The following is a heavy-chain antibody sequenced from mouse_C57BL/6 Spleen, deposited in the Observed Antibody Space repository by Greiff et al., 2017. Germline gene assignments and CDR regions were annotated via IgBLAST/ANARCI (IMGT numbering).Heavy chain of an antibody. J-gene: IGHJ2*01. CDR1: GYTFTSYW. CDR3: ARVEVLWDGYSFFDY. Sequence: QVQLQQSGAELVKPGASVKLSCKASGYTFTSYWMHWVKQRPGRGLEWIGRIDPNSGGTKYNEKFKSKATLTVDKPSSTAYMQLSSLTSEDSAVYYCARVEVLWDGYSFFDYWGQGTTLTVSS. V-gene: IGHV1-72*01. CDR2: IDPNSGGT. D-gene: IGHD2-3*01.